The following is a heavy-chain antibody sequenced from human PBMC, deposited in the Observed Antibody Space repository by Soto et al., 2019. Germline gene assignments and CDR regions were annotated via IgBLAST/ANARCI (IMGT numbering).Heavy chain of an antibody. J-gene: IGHJ4*02. CDR2: ISGSGGST. CDR1: GFTFSSYA. CDR3: AKDCRRDGYNYLSGSYYYFDY. D-gene: IGHD1-26*01. Sequence: EVQLLESGGGLVQPGGSLRLSCAASGFTFSSYAMSWVRQAPGKGLEWVSAISGSGGSTYYADSVKGRFTISRDNSKNTLYLQMNSLRAEDTAVYYCAKDCRRDGYNYLSGSYYYFDYWGQGTLVTVSS. V-gene: IGHV3-23*01.